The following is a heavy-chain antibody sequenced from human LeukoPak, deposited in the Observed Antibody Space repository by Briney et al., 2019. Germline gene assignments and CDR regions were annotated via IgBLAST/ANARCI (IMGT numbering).Heavy chain of an antibody. J-gene: IGHJ6*04. V-gene: IGHV1-2*02. Sequence: ASVKVSCKATGYTFTAYYMHWVRQAPGQGLEWLGWINPNSGGTNYAQKFQGRVTMARDTSISTAYMELSRLRSDDTAVYYCARDFCGGDCYSRSTYMDVWGKGTTVTVSS. CDR1: GYTFTAYY. CDR3: ARDFCGGDCYSRSTYMDV. CDR2: INPNSGGT. D-gene: IGHD2-21*02.